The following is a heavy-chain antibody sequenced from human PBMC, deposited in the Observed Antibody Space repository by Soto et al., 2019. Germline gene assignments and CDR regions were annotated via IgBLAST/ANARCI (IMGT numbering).Heavy chain of an antibody. CDR2: FDPEDGET. D-gene: IGHD6-19*01. V-gene: IGHV1-24*01. CDR3: ARAVAVAADFDY. CDR1: GYTLTELS. J-gene: IGHJ4*02. Sequence: ASVKVSCKVSGYTLTELSMHWVRQAPGKGLEWMGGFDPEDGETIYAQKFQGRVTMTEDTSTDTAYMELSSLSSEDTAVYDGARAVAVAADFDYCGQGTLVTVSS.